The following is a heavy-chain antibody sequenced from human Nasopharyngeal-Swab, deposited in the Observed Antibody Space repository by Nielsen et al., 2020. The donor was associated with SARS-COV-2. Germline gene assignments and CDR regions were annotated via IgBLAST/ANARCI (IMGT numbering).Heavy chain of an antibody. CDR2: ISSSSSYI. J-gene: IGHJ4*02. Sequence: GESLKISCAASGFTFSSYSMNWVRQAPGKGLEWVSSISSSSSYIYYADSVKGRFTISRDNAKNSLYLQMNSLRAEDTAVCYCARDRYYGSGSFDYWGQGTLVTVSS. CDR1: GFTFSSYS. V-gene: IGHV3-21*01. D-gene: IGHD3-10*01. CDR3: ARDRYYGSGSFDY.